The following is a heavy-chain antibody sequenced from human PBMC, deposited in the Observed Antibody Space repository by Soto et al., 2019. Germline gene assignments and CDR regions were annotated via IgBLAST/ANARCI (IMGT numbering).Heavy chain of an antibody. CDR3: ARDRGAVTTLGFQT. V-gene: IGHV3-21*01. J-gene: IGHJ1*01. CDR2: ISSSGYI. D-gene: IGHD4-17*01. CDR1: GFTFSNSG. Sequence: EVQLVESGGGLVKPGGSLRLSCAASGFTFSNSGMNWVRQAPGKGLEWVSYISSSGYIFYADSVKGRFTISRDNAKDALYLKMHRLRAEEAAVSYCARDRGAVTTLGFQTWGQGALVTVSS.